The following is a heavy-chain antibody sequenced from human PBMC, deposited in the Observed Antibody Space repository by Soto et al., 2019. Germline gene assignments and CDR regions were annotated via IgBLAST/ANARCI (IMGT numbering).Heavy chain of an antibody. CDR3: ARTAPMDAGDKYYYDF. J-gene: IGHJ4*02. CDR2: IIPFFGTA. Sequence: VKVSCKTSGGTFSTFGISWVRQAPGQGLEWMGGIIPFFGTAEYSQKFEDRITITADESTNTVYMDLRSLTSEDTAIHYCARTAPMDAGDKYYYDFWGQGALVTVSS. D-gene: IGHD3-16*01. V-gene: IGHV1-69*01. CDR1: GGTFSTFG.